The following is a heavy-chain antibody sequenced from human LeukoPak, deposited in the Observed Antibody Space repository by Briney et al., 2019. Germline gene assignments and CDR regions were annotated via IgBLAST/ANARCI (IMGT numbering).Heavy chain of an antibody. J-gene: IGHJ4*02. D-gene: IGHD3-10*01. Sequence: SETLSLTCTVSGGSISSYYWSWIRQPPGKGLEWIGYIYYSGSTNYNPSLKSRVTISVDTSKNQFPLKLSSVTAADTAVYYCARAHMVRGAATFDYWGQGTLVTVSS. CDR2: IYYSGST. CDR1: GGSISSYY. V-gene: IGHV4-59*01. CDR3: ARAHMVRGAATFDY.